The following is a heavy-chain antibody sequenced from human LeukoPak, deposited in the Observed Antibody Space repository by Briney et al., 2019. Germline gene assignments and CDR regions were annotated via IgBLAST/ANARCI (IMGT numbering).Heavy chain of an antibody. CDR1: GFTFSSYG. J-gene: IGHJ3*02. Sequence: PGGSLRLSCAASGFTFSSYGMHWVRQAPGKGLEWVAVISYDGSNKYYADSVKGRFTISRDNSKNTLYPQMNSLRAEDTAVYYFAKATTVITDQEAFDTWAKGQWSPSLQ. CDR3: AKATTVITDQEAFDT. CDR2: ISYDGSNK. D-gene: IGHD4-17*01. V-gene: IGHV3-30*18.